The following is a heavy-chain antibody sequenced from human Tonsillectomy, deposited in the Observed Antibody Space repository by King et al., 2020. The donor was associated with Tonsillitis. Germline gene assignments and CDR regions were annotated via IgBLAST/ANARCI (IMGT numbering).Heavy chain of an antibody. Sequence: VQLVESGGGLVQPGGSLRLSCAASGFTFSSSEMNWVRQAPGKGLKWVSYISGSGSAIYYADSVKGRLTISRDNAKNSLYLQMNRLRAEDTAIYYCARYYGSGTYLDYWGQGTLVTVSS. CDR3: ARYYGSGTYLDY. D-gene: IGHD3-10*01. J-gene: IGHJ4*02. CDR2: ISGSGSAI. CDR1: GFTFSSSE. V-gene: IGHV3-48*03.